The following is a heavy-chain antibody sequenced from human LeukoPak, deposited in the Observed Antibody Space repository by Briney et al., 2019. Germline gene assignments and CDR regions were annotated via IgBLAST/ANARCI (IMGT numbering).Heavy chain of an antibody. V-gene: IGHV3-48*01. CDR3: ARETVTSDY. CDR2: ISSSSSTI. Sequence: GGSLRLSCAASGFTFSSYSMNWVRQAPGKGLEWVSYISSSSSTIYYADSVKGRFTISRDNAKDSLYLQMNSLRAEDTAVYYCARETVTSDYWGQRTLVTVSS. D-gene: IGHD4-17*01. CDR1: GFTFSSYS. J-gene: IGHJ4*02.